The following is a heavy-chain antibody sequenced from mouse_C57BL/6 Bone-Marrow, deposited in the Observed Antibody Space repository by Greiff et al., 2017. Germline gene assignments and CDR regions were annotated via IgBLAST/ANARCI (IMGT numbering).Heavy chain of an antibody. CDR1: GYTFTDYY. CDR3: ARDGSSLAWFAY. CDR2: INPNNGGT. V-gene: IGHV1-26*01. J-gene: IGHJ3*01. D-gene: IGHD1-1*01. Sequence: VQLQQSGPELVKPGASVKISCKASGYTFTDYYMNWVKQSPGQSLEWIGDINPNNGGTSYNQKFKGKATLTVDTSSSTAYMELRSLTSEDSAVYYGARDGSSLAWFAYWGQGTLVTVSA.